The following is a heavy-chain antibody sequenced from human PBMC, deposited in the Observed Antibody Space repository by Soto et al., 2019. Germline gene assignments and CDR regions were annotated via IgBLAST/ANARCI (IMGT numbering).Heavy chain of an antibody. V-gene: IGHV1-18*04. D-gene: IGHD3-10*01. J-gene: IGHJ6*02. CDR3: ARDRGSGSYFVSYYYYGMDV. CDR2: ISAYNGNT. Sequence: QVQLVQSGAEVKKPGASVKVSCKASGYTFTSYGISWVRQAPGQGLEWMGWISAYNGNTNYAQKLQGRVTMTTDTSTSTAYMELRSLRSDDTAVYYCARDRGSGSYFVSYYYYGMDVWGQGTTVTVFS. CDR1: GYTFTSYG.